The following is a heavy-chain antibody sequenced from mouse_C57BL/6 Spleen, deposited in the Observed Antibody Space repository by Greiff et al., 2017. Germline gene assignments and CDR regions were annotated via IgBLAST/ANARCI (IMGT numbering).Heavy chain of an antibody. Sequence: EVMLVESGEGLVKPGGSLKLSCAASGFTFSSYAMSWVRQTPEKRLEWVAYISSGGDYIYYADTVKGRFTISRDNARNTLYLQMSSLKSEDTAMYYCTRETRIDGYYGFAYWGQGTLVTVSA. D-gene: IGHD2-3*01. CDR2: ISSGGDYI. J-gene: IGHJ3*01. CDR1: GFTFSSYA. V-gene: IGHV5-9-1*02. CDR3: TRETRIDGYYGFAY.